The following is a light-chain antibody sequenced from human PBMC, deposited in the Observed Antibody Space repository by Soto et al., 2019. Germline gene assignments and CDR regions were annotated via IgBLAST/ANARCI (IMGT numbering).Light chain of an antibody. Sequence: DTQMTQSPSSLSASVGDRVTITCRANQSISSFLNWSQQKPGKAPKLLIYAASGLHSGVPSRFSGSGSGTDFTLTISSLQPEDFATYYCQQSYVTPWTFGQGTKVDIK. J-gene: IGKJ1*01. CDR2: AAS. CDR3: QQSYVTPWT. CDR1: QSISSF. V-gene: IGKV1-39*01.